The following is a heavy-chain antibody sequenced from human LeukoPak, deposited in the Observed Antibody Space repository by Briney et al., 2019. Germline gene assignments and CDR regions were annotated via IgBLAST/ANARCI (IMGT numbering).Heavy chain of an antibody. J-gene: IGHJ4*02. CDR1: GFTFSSYG. D-gene: IGHD1-26*01. V-gene: IGHV3-30*02. CDR2: IRYDGSNK. CDR3: AKDLGIVGANTFDY. Sequence: GGSLRLSCAASGFTFSSYGMHWVRQAPGKGLEGVAFIRYDGSNKYYADSVKGRFTISRDNSKNTLYLQMNSLRAEDTAVYYCAKDLGIVGANTFDYWGQGTLVTVSS.